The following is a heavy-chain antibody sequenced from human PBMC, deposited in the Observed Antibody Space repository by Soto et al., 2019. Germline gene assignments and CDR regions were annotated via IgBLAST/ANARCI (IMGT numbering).Heavy chain of an antibody. CDR1: GYSFTSYW. D-gene: IGHD6-6*01. CDR3: ARRAQGGSSSARYYYYYGMDV. V-gene: IGHV5-10-1*01. CDR2: IDPSDSYT. J-gene: IGHJ6*02. Sequence: ISCKGSGYSFTSYWISWVRQMPGKGLEWMGRIDPSDSYTNYSPSFQGHITISADKSISTAYLQWSSLKASDTAMYYCARRAQGGSSSARYYYYYGMDVWGQGTTVTVSS.